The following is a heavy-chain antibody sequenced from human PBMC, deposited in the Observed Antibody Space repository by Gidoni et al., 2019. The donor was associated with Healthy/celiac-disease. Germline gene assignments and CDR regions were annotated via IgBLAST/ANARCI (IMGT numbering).Heavy chain of an antibody. J-gene: IGHJ4*02. CDR2: IYYSGST. D-gene: IGHD6-19*01. CDR3: ASRRVGQQWLEAFDY. V-gene: IGHV4-59*01. Sequence: QVQLPESGPGLVKPSEPLSLTCTVSGRSISSYYWSWIRQPPGKGLEWIGYIYYSGSTNYKPSRKSRVTISVDTSKNQVARKRSSVTAADTAVYDCASRRVGQQWLEAFDYWGQGTLVTVSS. CDR1: GRSISSYY.